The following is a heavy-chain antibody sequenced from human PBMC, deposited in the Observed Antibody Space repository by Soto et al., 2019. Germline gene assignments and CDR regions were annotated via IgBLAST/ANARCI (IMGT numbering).Heavy chain of an antibody. J-gene: IGHJ6*02. V-gene: IGHV3-33*01. Sequence: GGSLRLSCAASGFTFSSYGMHWVRQAPGKGLEWVAVIWYDGSNKYYADSVKGRFTISRDNSKNTLYLQMNSLRAEDTAVYYCARDYPPLEYCTNGVCYYYYYGMDVWGQGTTVTVSS. D-gene: IGHD2-8*01. CDR3: ARDYPPLEYCTNGVCYYYYYGMDV. CDR2: IWYDGSNK. CDR1: GFTFSSYG.